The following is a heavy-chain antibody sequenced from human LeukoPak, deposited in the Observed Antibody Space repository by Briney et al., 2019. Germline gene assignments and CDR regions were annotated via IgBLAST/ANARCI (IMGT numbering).Heavy chain of an antibody. V-gene: IGHV1-2*02. CDR2: INPNSDGT. D-gene: IGHD2-2*01. J-gene: IGHJ3*02. CDR3: ARIPYLPYCSSTSCPEFAFDI. CDR1: GYTFTGYN. Sequence: ASVKVSCKASGYTFTGYNMHWVRQAPGQGLEWMGWINPNSDGTNYAQKFQGRVTMTRDTSISTAYMELSRLRSDDTAVYYCARIPYLPYCSSTSCPEFAFDIWGQGTMVTVSS.